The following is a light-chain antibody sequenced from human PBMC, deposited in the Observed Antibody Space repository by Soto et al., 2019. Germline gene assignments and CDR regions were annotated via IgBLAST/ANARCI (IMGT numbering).Light chain of an antibody. CDR1: QNFGNTF. CDR2: DAS. Sequence: EIVLTQSPGTLSLSPGETATLSCRASQNFGNTFLAWYQQKPGQAPRLLIYDASNRATGIPARFSGSGSETDVTLTISILEPEDFAVYFCQQYGSSPYTFGQGTRLEIK. V-gene: IGKV3-20*01. J-gene: IGKJ2*01. CDR3: QQYGSSPYT.